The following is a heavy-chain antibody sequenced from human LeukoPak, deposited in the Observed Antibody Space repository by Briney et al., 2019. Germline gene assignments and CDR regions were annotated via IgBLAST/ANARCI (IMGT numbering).Heavy chain of an antibody. CDR1: GYTFTSYG. V-gene: IGHV1-18*01. D-gene: IGHD5-18*01. J-gene: IGHJ5*02. CDR3: ARDLGYSYGYAKGNWFDP. Sequence: AASVKVSCKASGYTFTSYGISWVRQAPGQGLEWMGWISAYNGNTNYAQKLQGRATMTTDTSTSTAYMELRSLRSDDTAVYYCARDLGYSYGYAKGNWFDPWGQGTLVTVSS. CDR2: ISAYNGNT.